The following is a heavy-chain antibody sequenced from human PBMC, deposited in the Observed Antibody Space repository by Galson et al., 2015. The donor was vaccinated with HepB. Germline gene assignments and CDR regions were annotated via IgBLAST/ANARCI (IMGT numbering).Heavy chain of an antibody. V-gene: IGHV3-11*01. CDR2: INTDNGGTT. J-gene: IGHJ4*02. Sequence: SLRLSCAASGFTFSDSHMTWIRQAPGKWLEWVSYINTDNGGTTYYADSVKGRFTISRDNAKNSLYLQMNSLRTDDTAVYYCASGGGMYYFDYWGQGTLVTVSS. CDR1: GFTFSDSH. CDR3: ASGGGMYYFDY. D-gene: IGHD3-10*01.